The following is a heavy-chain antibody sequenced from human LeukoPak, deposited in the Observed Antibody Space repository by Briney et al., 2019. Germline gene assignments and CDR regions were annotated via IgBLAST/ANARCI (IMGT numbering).Heavy chain of an antibody. Sequence: SETLSLTCTVFGGSISSSSYYGGWIRQPPGKGLEWIGSIYYSGSTYYNPSLKSRVTISVDTSKNQFSLKLSSVTAADTAVYYCARDRVGYDFWSGYPNQQDYYYYYMDVWGKGTAVTVSS. CDR3: ARDRVGYDFWSGYPNQQDYYYYYMDV. V-gene: IGHV4-39*07. CDR1: GGSISSSSYY. J-gene: IGHJ6*03. D-gene: IGHD3-3*01. CDR2: IYYSGST.